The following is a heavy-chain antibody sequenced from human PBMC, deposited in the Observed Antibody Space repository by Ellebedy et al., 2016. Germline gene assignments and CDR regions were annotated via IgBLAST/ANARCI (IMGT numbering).Heavy chain of an antibody. CDR3: ARDRVRGVISNWFDP. CDR1: GGTFSSYA. CDR2: IIPIFGTA. J-gene: IGHJ5*02. V-gene: IGHV1-69*13. D-gene: IGHD3-10*01. Sequence: SVKVSCXASGGTFSSYAISWVRQAPGQGLEWMGGIIPIFGTANYAQKFQGRVTITADESTSTAYMELSSLRSEDTAVYYCARDRVRGVISNWFDPWGQGTLVTVSS.